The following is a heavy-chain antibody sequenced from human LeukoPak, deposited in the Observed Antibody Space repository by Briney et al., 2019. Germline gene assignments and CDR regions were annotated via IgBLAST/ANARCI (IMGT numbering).Heavy chain of an antibody. CDR3: ARGRRYDYVWGSYRYYFDY. V-gene: IGHV3-7*01. CDR2: IQSDGNEK. J-gene: IGHJ4*02. CDR1: GFTFRDYW. D-gene: IGHD3-16*02. Sequence: GGSLRLSCGASGFTFRDYWMSWVRQAPGKGLEWVANIQSDGNEKNYIDSVQGRFTISRDNAKTSLYLQMNSLRAEDTAVYYCARGRRYDYVWGSYRYYFDYWGQGTLVTVSS.